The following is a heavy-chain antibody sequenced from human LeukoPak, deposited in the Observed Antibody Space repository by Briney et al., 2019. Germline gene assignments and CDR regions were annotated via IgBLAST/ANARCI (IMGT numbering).Heavy chain of an antibody. CDR1: GFTFSTYD. Sequence: GGSLRLSCAASGFTFSTYDMNWVRQAPGKGLEWVSYISSGSDSIYYAGSVKGRFTISRDNAENLVYLQMKRLRVEDTAVYYCARVEQLPPAEYFQHWGQGTLVTVSS. CDR2: ISSGSDSI. V-gene: IGHV3-48*04. CDR3: ARVEQLPPAEYFQH. D-gene: IGHD6-13*01. J-gene: IGHJ1*01.